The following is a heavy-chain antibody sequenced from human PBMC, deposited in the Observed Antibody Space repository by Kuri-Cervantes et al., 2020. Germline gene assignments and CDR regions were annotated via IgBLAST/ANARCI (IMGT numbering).Heavy chain of an antibody. CDR1: GFIFSTYA. Sequence: GESLKISCAASGFIFSTYAMNWVRQAPGKGLEWVSAISGSSVSTYYADSVKGRFTISRDSSKNTLYLQMSSLKAEDTAVYFCAKVTYGNVHYFDYWGQGTLVTVSS. V-gene: IGHV3-23*01. CDR2: ISGSSVST. D-gene: IGHD3-10*01. J-gene: IGHJ4*02. CDR3: AKVTYGNVHYFDY.